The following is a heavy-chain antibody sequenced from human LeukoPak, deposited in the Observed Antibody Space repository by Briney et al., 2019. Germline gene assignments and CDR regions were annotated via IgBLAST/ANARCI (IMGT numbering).Heavy chain of an antibody. CDR3: ARGMQRWLQPLGY. CDR1: GGSFSGYY. J-gene: IGHJ4*02. D-gene: IGHD5-24*01. Sequence: TSETLSLTCVVYGGSFSGYYWSWIRQPPGKGLEWIGEINHSGSTNYNPSLKSRVTISVDTSKNQFSLKLSSVTAADTAVYYCARGMQRWLQPLGYWGQGTLVTVSS. V-gene: IGHV4-34*01. CDR2: INHSGST.